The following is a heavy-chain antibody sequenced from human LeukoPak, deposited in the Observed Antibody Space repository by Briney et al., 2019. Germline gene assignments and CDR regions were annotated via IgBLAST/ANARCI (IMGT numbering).Heavy chain of an antibody. Sequence: ASVKVSCKASGYTFTSYDINWVRQATGQGLEWMGWMNPNSGNTGYVQKFQGRVTLTRNTSISTAYMELSRLRSDDTAVYYCARDSATKRGYSGYDLDDWGQGTLVTVSS. V-gene: IGHV1-8*01. CDR2: MNPNSGNT. CDR3: ARDSATKRGYSGYDLDD. CDR1: GYTFTSYD. D-gene: IGHD5-12*01. J-gene: IGHJ4*02.